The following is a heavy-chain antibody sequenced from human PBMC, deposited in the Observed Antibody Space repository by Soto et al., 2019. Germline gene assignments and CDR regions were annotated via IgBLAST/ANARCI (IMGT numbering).Heavy chain of an antibody. D-gene: IGHD6-6*01. CDR1: GDSVSSNDAA. V-gene: IGHV6-1*01. Sequence: RTLSLTCAISGDSVSSNDAAWNWIRQSRSRGLEWLGRTYYRTKWYNGYAVSVKSRITITPDTSKNQFSLQLNSVTPEDTAVYYCARLLSSSSSDMDVWAKGPRSPSP. CDR2: TYYRTKWYN. CDR3: ARLLSSSSSDMDV. J-gene: IGHJ6*02.